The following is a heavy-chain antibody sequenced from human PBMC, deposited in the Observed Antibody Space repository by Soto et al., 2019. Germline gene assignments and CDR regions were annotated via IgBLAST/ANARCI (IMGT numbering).Heavy chain of an antibody. CDR2: IYYSGST. D-gene: IGHD6-13*01. V-gene: IGHV4-31*03. CDR3: ARDQDSSWFSATFRYYYYGMDV. CDR1: GGSISSGGYY. J-gene: IGHJ6*02. Sequence: QVQLQESGPGLVKPSQTLSLTCTVSGGSISSGGYYWSWIRQHPGKGLEWIGYIYYSGSTYYNPSLKSRVTISLDTSKNQFSLKLSSVTAADTAVYYCARDQDSSWFSATFRYYYYGMDVWGQGTTVTVSS.